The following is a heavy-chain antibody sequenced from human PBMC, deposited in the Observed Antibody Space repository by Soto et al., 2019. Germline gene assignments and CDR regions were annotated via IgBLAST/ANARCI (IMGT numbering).Heavy chain of an antibody. CDR3: TRDASRDSSARGWFDP. V-gene: IGHV3-21*01. Sequence: PGGSLRRSCAASGFTFRSFTMNWVRPAPGKGLEWVSTISSNSAYIYYTDALRGRFTISRDNAKNSLHLQMNSLRAADTAVYYCTRDASRDSSARGWFDPWGPGTLVTVSS. CDR2: ISSNSAYI. CDR1: GFTFRSFT. D-gene: IGHD6-13*01. J-gene: IGHJ5*02.